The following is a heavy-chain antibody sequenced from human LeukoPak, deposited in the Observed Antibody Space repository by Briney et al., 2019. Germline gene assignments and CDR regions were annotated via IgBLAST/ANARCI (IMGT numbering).Heavy chain of an antibody. CDR3: ARAVGAINYLGY. Sequence: ASVKVSCKASGYTFTSYDVNWVRQATGQGLEWMGWMNPNSGNTGYAQKFQGRVTMTRNTSISTAYMELSSLTSDDTAVYFCARAVGAINYLGYWGQGILVTVSS. J-gene: IGHJ4*02. CDR1: GYTFTSYD. CDR2: MNPNSGNT. V-gene: IGHV1-8*01. D-gene: IGHD1-26*01.